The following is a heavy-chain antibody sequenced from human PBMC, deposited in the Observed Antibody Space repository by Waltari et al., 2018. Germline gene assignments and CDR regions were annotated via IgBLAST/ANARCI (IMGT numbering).Heavy chain of an antibody. V-gene: IGHV3-30*18. D-gene: IGHD3-22*01. CDR3: AKPPHYDTLPFDY. Sequence: QVQLVESGGGVVQPGRSLRLSCAASGFTFSSYGMHWVRQAPGKGLEWVAVISYDGSNKYYADSVKGRFTISRDNSKNTLYLQMNSLRAEDTAVYYCAKPPHYDTLPFDYWGQGTLVTVSS. CDR1: GFTFSSYG. CDR2: ISYDGSNK. J-gene: IGHJ4*02.